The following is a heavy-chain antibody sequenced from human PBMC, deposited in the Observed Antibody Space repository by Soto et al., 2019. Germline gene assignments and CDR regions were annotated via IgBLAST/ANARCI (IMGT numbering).Heavy chain of an antibody. D-gene: IGHD6-13*01. Sequence: QVTLKESGPVLVKPTETLTLTCTVSGFSLSNTRMGVSWIRQPPGKALEWLAHIFSNDDKYYSPSLKSRLTISNDNTKSQVVLTMTNTDPEATATSYCARILRRPAADGTRGSYSFDYWGQGTLVTVSS. V-gene: IGHV2-26*01. J-gene: IGHJ4*02. CDR2: IFSNDDK. CDR1: GFSLSNTRMG. CDR3: ARILRRPAADGTRGSYSFDY.